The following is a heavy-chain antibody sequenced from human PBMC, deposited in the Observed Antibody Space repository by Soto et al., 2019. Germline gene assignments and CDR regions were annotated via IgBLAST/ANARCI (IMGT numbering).Heavy chain of an antibody. CDR2: IYYSGST. CDR3: ARDYDSSGDY. V-gene: IGHV4-39*01. J-gene: IGHJ4*02. CDR1: GGSISTSSYY. D-gene: IGHD3-22*01. Sequence: QLQLQESGPGLVKPSETLSLTCTVSGGSISTSSYYWGWIRQPPGKGLEWIGSIYYSGSTYYNPSLKSRVTLSVATSQTQPSLKLSAGTAADTAVYYCARDYDSSGDYWGQGTLVTVSS.